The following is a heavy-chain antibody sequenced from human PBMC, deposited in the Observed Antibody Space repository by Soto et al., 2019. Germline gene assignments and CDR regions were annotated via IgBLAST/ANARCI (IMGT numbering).Heavy chain of an antibody. CDR3: GRLHEGYSSTWLDS. CDR2: VNYIGST. D-gene: IGHD6-13*01. CDR1: GGSMSNYY. V-gene: IGHV4-59*08. Sequence: SETLSLTCSVSGGSMSNYYWTWLRQPPGKGLEWIGYVNYIGSTRYNPSLNSRVTISVDTSKTQFSLRMNSVTAADTAVYYCGRLHEGYSSTWLDSWGQGTLVTVSS. J-gene: IGHJ4*02.